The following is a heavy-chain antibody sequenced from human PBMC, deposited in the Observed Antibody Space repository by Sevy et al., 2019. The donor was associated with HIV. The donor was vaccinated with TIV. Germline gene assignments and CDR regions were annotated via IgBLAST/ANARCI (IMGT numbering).Heavy chain of an antibody. CDR3: ARATSGSNISHAMDF. CDR2: IWYEESDK. J-gene: IGHJ6*01. V-gene: IGHV3-33*01. CDR1: GFTFSSHD. Sequence: GGSLRLSCAASGFTFSSHDMHWVRQAPDKGLEWVAVIWYEESDKYYADSVKGRFTISRDNSKNTLFLQMHSLSAEDTAVYYCARATSGSNISHAMDFWGQGTTVTVSS. D-gene: IGHD5-12*01.